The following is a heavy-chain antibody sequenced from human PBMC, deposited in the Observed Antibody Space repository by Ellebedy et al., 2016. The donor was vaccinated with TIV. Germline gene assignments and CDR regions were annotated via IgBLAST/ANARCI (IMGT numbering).Heavy chain of an antibody. CDR3: ARSTFGGVIAPEH. D-gene: IGHD3-16*02. Sequence: AASVKVSCKASGYTFTSYYMHWVRQAPGQGLEWMGIINPSGGSTSYAQKLQGRVTMTRDTSTSTVYMELSSLRSEDTAVYYCARSTFGGVIAPEHWGQGTLVTVSS. V-gene: IGHV1-46*04. CDR1: GYTFTSYY. CDR2: INPSGGST. J-gene: IGHJ4*02.